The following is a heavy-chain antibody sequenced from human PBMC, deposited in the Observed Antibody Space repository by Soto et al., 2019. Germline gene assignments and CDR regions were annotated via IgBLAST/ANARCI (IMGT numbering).Heavy chain of an antibody. V-gene: IGHV4-34*01. CDR1: GGSFTGYY. CDR3: ARESHDILTGPPWVWYFDL. J-gene: IGHJ2*01. Sequence: QVQLQQWGAGPLRPLETLSLTCGVSGGSFTGYYWAWIRQSPGKGLEWVGEITDRGSITYNPSLNSRVSISVDTSKKHYSLNLRSVTAADTAVYSCARESHDILTGPPWVWYFDLWGRGTRVTVSS. CDR2: ITDRGSI. D-gene: IGHD3-9*01.